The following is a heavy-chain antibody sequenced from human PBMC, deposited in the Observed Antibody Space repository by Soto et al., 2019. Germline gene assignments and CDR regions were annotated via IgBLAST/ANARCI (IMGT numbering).Heavy chain of an antibody. CDR1: GFTFSSYS. CDR2: ISSSSSYI. D-gene: IGHD2-2*01. Sequence: EVQLVESGGGLVKPGGSLRLSCAASGFTFSSYSMNWVRQAPGKGLEWVSSISSSSSYIYYADSVKGRFTISRDNAKNSLYLQMNSLRAEDTAVYYCARARLVVPAATVGDAFDIWGQGTMVTVSS. CDR3: ARARLVVPAATVGDAFDI. V-gene: IGHV3-21*01. J-gene: IGHJ3*02.